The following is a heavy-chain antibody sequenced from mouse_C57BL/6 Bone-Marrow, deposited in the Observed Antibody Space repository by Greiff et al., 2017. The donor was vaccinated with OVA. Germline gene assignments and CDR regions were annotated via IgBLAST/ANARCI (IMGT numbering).Heavy chain of an antibody. CDR3: ARYYGFWYFDV. CDR2: ISNLAYSI. V-gene: IGHV5-15*01. CDR1: GFTFSDYG. Sequence: EVKLVESGGGLVQPGGSLKLSCAASGFTFSDYGMAWVRQAPRKGPEWVAFISNLAYSIYYADTVTGRFTISRENAKNTLYLEMSSLRSEDTAMYYCARYYGFWYFDVWGTGTTVTVSS. D-gene: IGHD1-1*01. J-gene: IGHJ1*03.